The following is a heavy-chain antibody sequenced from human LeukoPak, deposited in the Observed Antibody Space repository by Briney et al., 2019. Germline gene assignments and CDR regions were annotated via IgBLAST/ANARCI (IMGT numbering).Heavy chain of an antibody. J-gene: IGHJ6*04. CDR2: ISSSGSTI. V-gene: IGHV3-48*03. D-gene: IGHD4-23*01. CDR3: ARSVTNPYYYYYSMDV. CDR1: GFTFSSYE. Sequence: GGSLRLSCAASGFTFSSYEMNWVRQAPGKGLEWVSYISSSGSTIYYADSVKGRFTISRDNAKNSLYLQMNSLRAEDTAVYYCARSVTNPYYYYYSMDVWGKGTTVTVSS.